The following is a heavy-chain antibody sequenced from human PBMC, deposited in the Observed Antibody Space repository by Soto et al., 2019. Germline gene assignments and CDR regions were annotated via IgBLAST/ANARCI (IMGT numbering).Heavy chain of an antibody. J-gene: IGHJ4*02. CDR2: ISSGSGFI. V-gene: IGHV3-21*01. Sequence: EVQLVESGGGLVKPGESLRLSCAASGFTFTTYTMNWVRQAPGKGLEWVTSISSGSGFIYYVDSVKGRITISRDNAKNTLYLQMNSLRAEDTAVYYCARDLETTVASFDFWGLGTLVTVSS. CDR3: ARDLETTVASFDF. D-gene: IGHD4-4*01. CDR1: GFTFTTYT.